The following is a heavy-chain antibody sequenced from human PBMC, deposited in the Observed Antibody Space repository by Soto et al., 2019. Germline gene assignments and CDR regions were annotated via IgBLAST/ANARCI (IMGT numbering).Heavy chain of an antibody. J-gene: IGHJ4*02. V-gene: IGHV4-39*01. CDR1: GGSISRNSYY. CDR3: ATLWFGESPY. CDR2: IYYSGST. Sequence: QLQLQESGPGLVKPSETLSLTCTVSGGSISRNSYYWGWICQPPGKGLEWIGSIYYSGSTYYNPSLKSRVTISVDTSKNQFSLKLSSVTAADTAVYYCATLWFGESPYWGQGTLVTVSS. D-gene: IGHD3-10*01.